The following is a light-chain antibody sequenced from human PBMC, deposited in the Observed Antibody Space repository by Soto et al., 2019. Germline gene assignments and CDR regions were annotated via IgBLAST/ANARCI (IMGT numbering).Light chain of an antibody. J-gene: IGKJ1*01. CDR3: QQSYSTPRLT. CDR2: GAS. V-gene: IGKV3-20*01. Sequence: EIVLAQSPGTLSLSPGESATLSCRASQSVSSSFLAWYQQKAGQAPRLLIYGASRRATGIPDRFSGSGSGTDFTLTISSLQPEDFATYYCQQSYSTPRLTFGQGTKVDIK. CDR1: QSVSSSF.